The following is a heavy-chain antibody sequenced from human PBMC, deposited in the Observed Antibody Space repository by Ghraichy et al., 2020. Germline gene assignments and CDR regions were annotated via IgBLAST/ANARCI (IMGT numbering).Heavy chain of an antibody. CDR3: ARGPRDSGFYVGDY. V-gene: IGHV3-74*01. CDR1: GFTFSSHW. CDR2: INGDGTSS. D-gene: IGHD6-25*01. Sequence: LSLTCAASGFTFSSHWMHWVRQAPGKGLVWVSRINGDGTSSTYADSVKARFTISRDNAKSTLFLQVNSLEAEDTAVYYCARGPRDSGFYVGDYWGQGTLVTVSS. J-gene: IGHJ4*02.